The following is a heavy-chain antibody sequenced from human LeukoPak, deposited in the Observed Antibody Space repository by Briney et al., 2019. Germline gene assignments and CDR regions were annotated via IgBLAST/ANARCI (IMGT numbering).Heavy chain of an antibody. D-gene: IGHD6-6*01. J-gene: IGHJ5*02. CDR3: ARSVAARGWFDP. Sequence: GASVKVSCKASGYTFTNYYMHWVRQAPGQGLEWMGIINPSGGITNYAQKFQGRVTMTRDTSISTAYMELSRLRSDDTAVYYCARSVAARGWFDPWGQGTLVTVSS. CDR2: INPSGGIT. V-gene: IGHV1-2*02. CDR1: GYTFTNYY.